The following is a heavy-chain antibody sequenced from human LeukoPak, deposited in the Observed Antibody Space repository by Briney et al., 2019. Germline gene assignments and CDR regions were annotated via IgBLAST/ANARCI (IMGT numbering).Heavy chain of an antibody. V-gene: IGHV3-23*01. CDR1: GFTFSSYA. J-gene: IGHJ6*02. D-gene: IGHD3-22*01. CDR3: AKDIYYYDSSGTYYNFYYGMDV. CDR2: IGSSGDST. Sequence: GGSLRLSCAASGFTFSSYAMSWVRQAPGKGLEWVSTIGSSGDSTYYADSVKGRFTISRDNSKNTLYLQMNSLRAEDTAVYYCAKDIYYYDSSGTYYNFYYGMDVWGQGTTVTVSS.